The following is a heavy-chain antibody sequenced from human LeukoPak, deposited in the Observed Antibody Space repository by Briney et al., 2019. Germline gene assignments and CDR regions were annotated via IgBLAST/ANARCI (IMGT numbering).Heavy chain of an antibody. CDR1: GGSISSGGYY. J-gene: IGHJ4*02. V-gene: IGHV4-31*03. D-gene: IGHD6-13*01. CDR3: ARRYSSSRGFDY. CDR2: IYYSGST. Sequence: PSETLSLTCTVSGGSISSGGYYWSWIRQHPGKGLEWIGYIYYSGSTYYNPSLKSRVTISVDTSKNQFSLKLSSVTAADTAVYYCARRYSSSRGFDYWGQGTLVTVSS.